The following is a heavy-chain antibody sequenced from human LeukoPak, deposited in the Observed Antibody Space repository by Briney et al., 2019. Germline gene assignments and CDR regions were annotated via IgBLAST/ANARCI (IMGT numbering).Heavy chain of an antibody. CDR1: GGSFSGYY. D-gene: IGHD2-15*01. CDR3: ARQRVVGQYYYYYMDV. CDR2: INHSGST. V-gene: IGHV4-34*01. J-gene: IGHJ6*03. Sequence: SETLSLTCAVYGGSFSGYYWSWIRQPPGKGLEWIGEINHSGSTNYNPSLKSRVTISVDTSKNQFSLKLSSVTAADTAVYYCARQRVVGQYYYYYMDVWGKGTTVTISS.